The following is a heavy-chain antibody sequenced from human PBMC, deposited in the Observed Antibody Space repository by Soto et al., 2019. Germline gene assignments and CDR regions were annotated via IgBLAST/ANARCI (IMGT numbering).Heavy chain of an antibody. J-gene: IGHJ4*02. CDR2: IIPILGIA. CDR3: ARAGGSGSIEAPRLDY. CDR1: GGTFSSYT. Sequence: SVKVSCKASGGTFSSYTISWVRQAPGQGLEWMGRIIPILGIANYAQKFQGRVTTTTDKSTSTAYMELSSLRSADTAVYYCARAGGSGSIEAPRLDYWGQGTLVTVSS. V-gene: IGHV1-69*02. D-gene: IGHD6-6*01.